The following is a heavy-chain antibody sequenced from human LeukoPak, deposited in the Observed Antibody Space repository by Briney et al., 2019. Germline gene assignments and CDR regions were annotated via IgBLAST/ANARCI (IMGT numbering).Heavy chain of an antibody. CDR1: GFTFTAYN. CDR3: ARGAPYYYDTSGLGG. J-gene: IGHJ4*02. CDR2: ISSGRSYT. D-gene: IGHD3-22*01. Sequence: PGGSLRLSCAASGFTFTAYNMNWVRQAPGKGLEWVSSISSGRSYTYYADSVKGRFTISRDNAKKSLFLQMDSLRAEDTAVYYCARGAPYYYDTSGLGGRGQGTLVTVSS. V-gene: IGHV3-21*01.